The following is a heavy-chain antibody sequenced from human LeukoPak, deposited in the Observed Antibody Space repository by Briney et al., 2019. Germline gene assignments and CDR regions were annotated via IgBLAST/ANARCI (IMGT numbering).Heavy chain of an antibody. CDR3: ARSTRRDSEIALAEYFQH. J-gene: IGHJ1*01. V-gene: IGHV3-30*04. CDR1: GFTFSSYA. D-gene: IGHD1-26*01. CDR2: ISYDESNK. Sequence: PGRSLRLSCAASGFTFSSYAMHWVRQAPGKGLEWVAVISYDESNKYVADSVKGRFTISRDNSKNTLYLQMNSLRDEDTAVYYCARSTRRDSEIALAEYFQHWGQGTLVTVSS.